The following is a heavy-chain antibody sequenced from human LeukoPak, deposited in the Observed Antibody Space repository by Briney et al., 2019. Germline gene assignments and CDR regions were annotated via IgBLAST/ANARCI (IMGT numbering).Heavy chain of an antibody. CDR2: IYHTGST. CDR1: GGSISGYY. J-gene: IGHJ4*02. V-gene: IGHV4-59*01. CDR3: ARGLDRNDYGDYGY. D-gene: IGHD4-17*01. Sequence: PSGTLSLTCAVSGGSISGYYWNWIRQPPGKGLEWIGYIYHTGSTSYNPSLKGRVTISVDTSKNQFSLKLSSVTAADTAVYYCARGLDRNDYGDYGYWGQGTLVTVSS.